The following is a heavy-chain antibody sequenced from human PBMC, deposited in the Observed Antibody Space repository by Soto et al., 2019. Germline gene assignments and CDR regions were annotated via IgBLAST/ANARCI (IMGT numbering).Heavy chain of an antibody. D-gene: IGHD4-17*01. CDR2: IWYDGSNK. J-gene: IGHJ4*02. V-gene: IGHV3-33*01. CDR3: ARVGYGDYPLDY. Sequence: QVQLVESGGGVVQPGRSLRLSCAAFGFTFSSYGIHWVRQAPGKGLEWVAVIWYDGSNKYYADSVKGRFTISRDNSKNTLYLQMNSLRAEDTALYYCARVGYGDYPLDYWGQGTLVTVSS. CDR1: GFTFSSYG.